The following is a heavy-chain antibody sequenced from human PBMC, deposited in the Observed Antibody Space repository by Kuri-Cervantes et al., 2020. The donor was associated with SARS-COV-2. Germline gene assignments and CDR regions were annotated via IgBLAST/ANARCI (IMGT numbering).Heavy chain of an antibody. J-gene: IGHJ5*02. CDR2: INPSGGST. CDR1: GYTFTSYY. D-gene: IGHD2-8*01. CDR3: ARGGIVLMVYAQDDTNWFDP. Sequence: ASVKVSCKASGYTFTSYYMHWVRQAPGQGLEWMGIINPSGGSTSYAQKFQGRVTMTRDTSISTAYMELSRLRSDDTAVYYCARGGIVLMVYAQDDTNWFDPWGQGTLVTVSS. V-gene: IGHV1-46*01.